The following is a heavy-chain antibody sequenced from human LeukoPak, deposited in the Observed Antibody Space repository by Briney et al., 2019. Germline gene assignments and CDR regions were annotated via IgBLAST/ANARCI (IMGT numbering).Heavy chain of an antibody. Sequence: GGSLRLSCAASGFTFSTYAMSWVRQAPGKGLEWVSAIGGSGDFTYYAEYVRGRFTISRDNSEKTLYLQMNSLRAEDTAVYYCAKADRGWGVITKDWGQGTLVTVSS. V-gene: IGHV3-23*01. D-gene: IGHD3-10*01. CDR1: GFTFSTYA. CDR3: AKADRGWGVITKD. CDR2: IGGSGDFT. J-gene: IGHJ4*02.